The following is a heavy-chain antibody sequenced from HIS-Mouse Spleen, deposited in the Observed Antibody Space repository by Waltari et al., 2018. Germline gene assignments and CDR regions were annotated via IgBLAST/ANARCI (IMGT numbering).Heavy chain of an antibody. V-gene: IGHV4-39*07. CDR3: AREIPYSSSWYDWYFDL. CDR2: IYYSGST. CDR1: GGSISSISSY. D-gene: IGHD6-13*01. Sequence: QLQLQESGPGLVKPSETLSLPCTVSGGSISSISSYWVWLRQPPGKGLEWIGSIYYSGSTYYNPSLKSRVTISVDTSKNQFSLKLSSVTAADTAVYYCAREIPYSSSWYDWYFDLWGRGTLVTVSA. J-gene: IGHJ2*01.